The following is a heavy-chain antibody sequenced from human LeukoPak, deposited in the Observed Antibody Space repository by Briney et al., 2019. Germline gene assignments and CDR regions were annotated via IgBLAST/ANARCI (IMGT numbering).Heavy chain of an antibody. CDR1: SSYW. J-gene: IGHJ4*02. CDR2: IKQDGSEK. V-gene: IGHV3-7*01. CDR3: AREYLNYYDSTGYYGY. D-gene: IGHD3-22*01. Sequence: GGSLRLSCAAFSSYWMTWVRQAPGKGLEWVANIKQDGSEKYYVDSVKGRFTISRDNAKNSLFLQMNSLRAEDTAVYYCAREYLNYYDSTGYYGYWGQGTLVTVSS.